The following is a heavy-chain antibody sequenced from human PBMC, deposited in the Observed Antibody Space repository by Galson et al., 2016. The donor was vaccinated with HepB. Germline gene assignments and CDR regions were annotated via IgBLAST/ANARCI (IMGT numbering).Heavy chain of an antibody. CDR1: GYSISGGYY. J-gene: IGHJ4*02. CDR2: IYHGGST. V-gene: IGHV4-38-2*01. D-gene: IGHD3-16*01. Sequence: SETLSLTCGVSGYSISGGYYWGWIRQPPGKGLEWIASIYHGGSTNYNPSLKSRVTISVDTSENQFSLKLSSVTAADTAVYHCAKAEGGYFFDYWGQGTLVTVSS. CDR3: AKAEGGYFFDY.